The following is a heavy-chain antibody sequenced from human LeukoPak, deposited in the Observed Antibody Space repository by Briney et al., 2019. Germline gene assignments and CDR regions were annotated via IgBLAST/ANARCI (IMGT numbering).Heavy chain of an antibody. CDR2: IYYRGRT. CDR1: GGSISSSSYC. D-gene: IGHD2-2*01. Sequence: PSETLSLTCTVSGGSISSSSYCWGWIRQPPGKGLEWIGSIYYRGRTDNNPSLTSPVTISVDPSKNQFSLKLSSATAADTAVYYCASLVVVSYYYMDVWGKGTTVTVSS. V-gene: IGHV4-39*01. CDR3: ASLVVVSYYYMDV. J-gene: IGHJ6*03.